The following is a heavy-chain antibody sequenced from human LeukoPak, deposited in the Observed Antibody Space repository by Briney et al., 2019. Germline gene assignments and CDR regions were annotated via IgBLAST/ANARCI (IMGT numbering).Heavy chain of an antibody. V-gene: IGHV4-59*01. D-gene: IGHD5-18*01. J-gene: IGHJ4*02. CDR3: ARHSGFSYGWLDY. CDR2: FYYSGST. CDR1: GGSISSYY. Sequence: SETLFLTFTVPGGSISSYYWSWIRQPPGKGLEWVGYFYYSGSTNYNPSLKSQVTISVDTSKNQFSLKLSSGTAADTVVYCGARHSGFSYGWLDYWGRGTLVTVS.